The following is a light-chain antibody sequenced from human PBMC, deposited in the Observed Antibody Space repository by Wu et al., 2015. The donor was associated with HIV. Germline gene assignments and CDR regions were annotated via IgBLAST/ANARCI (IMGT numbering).Light chain of an antibody. CDR3: QQYGSYPWT. CDR2: GSS. V-gene: IGKV3-20*01. J-gene: IGKJ1*01. CDR1: QSINTKD. Sequence: VLTQSPGTLSLSPGQRATLSCRASQSINTKDLAWYQQKSGQAPRLLIYGSSIRATGIPDRFSGSGSGTDFSLTISSLEPEDFAVYYCQQYGSYPWTFGQGTKVEIK.